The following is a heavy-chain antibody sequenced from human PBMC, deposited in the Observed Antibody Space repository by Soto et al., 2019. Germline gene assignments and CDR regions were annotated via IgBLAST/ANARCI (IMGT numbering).Heavy chain of an antibody. Sequence: EVQLVESGGGLVQPGRSLRPSCAASGFTFDDYAMHWVRQATGKGLEWVSGISWNSGSIGYADSVKGRFTISRDNAKNSVYLQMISLRAEDTAVYYCAKDMRTTVIWCQGTMVTVSS. J-gene: IGHJ3*02. CDR2: ISWNSGSI. V-gene: IGHV3-9*01. CDR1: GFTFDDYA. D-gene: IGHD4-17*01. CDR3: AKDMRTTVI.